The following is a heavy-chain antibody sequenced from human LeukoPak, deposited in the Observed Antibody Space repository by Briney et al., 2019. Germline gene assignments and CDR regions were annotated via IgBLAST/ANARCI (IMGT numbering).Heavy chain of an antibody. CDR3: ARSQYYDSSGYYSP. Sequence: SVKVSCKASGGTFSSYAISWVRQAPGQGLEWMGRIIPILGIANYAQKFQGRVTITADNSTSTAYMELSILRSEDTAVYYCARSQYYDSSGYYSPWGQGTLVTVSS. V-gene: IGHV1-69*04. D-gene: IGHD3-22*01. CDR1: GGTFSSYA. CDR2: IIPILGIA. J-gene: IGHJ5*02.